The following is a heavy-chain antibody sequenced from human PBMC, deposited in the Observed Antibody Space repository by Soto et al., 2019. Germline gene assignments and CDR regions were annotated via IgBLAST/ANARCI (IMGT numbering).Heavy chain of an antibody. CDR3: ACGGYCGGDCFLYYYSGMDF. CDR2: IYYSGIT. J-gene: IGHJ6*02. CDR1: GGSISSSSYY. D-gene: IGHD2-21*02. V-gene: IGHV4-39*01. Sequence: QLQLQESGPGLVKPSETLSLTCTVSGGSISSSSYYWGWTRQPPGKGLEWIASIYYSGITSYNPSLQSRVTISADSSKNQFSLKLSSVTAADTAVYYCACGGYCGGDCFLYYYSGMDFWGQGPTVTVSS.